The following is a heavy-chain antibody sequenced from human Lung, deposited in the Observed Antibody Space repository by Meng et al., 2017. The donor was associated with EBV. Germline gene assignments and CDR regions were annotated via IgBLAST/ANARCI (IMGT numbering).Heavy chain of an antibody. J-gene: IGHJ4*01. CDR1: GFKFSDSD. D-gene: IGHD3-10*01. Sequence: VHLVGAGGGLVQPGGSLKLSCGASGFKFSDSDIHWVRQASGKGLEWVGRARTKANKYATDYAASVKGRFTISRDDSRNTVSLQMNSLKTEDTAVYYCWGDLNYGSYWGRGTLVTVSS. CDR2: ARTKANKYAT. CDR3: WGDLNYGSY. V-gene: IGHV3-73*02.